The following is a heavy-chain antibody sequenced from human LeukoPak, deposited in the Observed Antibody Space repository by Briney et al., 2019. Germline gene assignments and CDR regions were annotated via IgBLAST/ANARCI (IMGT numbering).Heavy chain of an antibody. Sequence: PGGSLRLSCAASGFTFSTYWMHWVRQAPGTGLVWVSLINSDGSSTTYADSVKGQFTISRDNAKNTLYLQMNSLRAEDTAVYYCAREGRVIVGATIRAFDIWGQGTMVVASS. D-gene: IGHD1-26*01. CDR1: GFTFSTYW. CDR2: INSDGSST. J-gene: IGHJ3*02. CDR3: AREGRVIVGATIRAFDI. V-gene: IGHV3-74*01.